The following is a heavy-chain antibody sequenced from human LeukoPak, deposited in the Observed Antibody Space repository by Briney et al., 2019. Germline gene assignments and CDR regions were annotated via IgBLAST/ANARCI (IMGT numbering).Heavy chain of an antibody. CDR1: GGSISSYY. Sequence: SETLSLTCTVSGGSISSYYWSWIRHPPGKGLEWIGYIYTSGSTNYNPSLKSRVTISVDTSKNQFSLKLSSVTAADTAVYYCATSDYYYYYMDVWGKGTTVTVSS. CDR3: ATSDYYYYYMDV. V-gene: IGHV4-4*09. CDR2: IYTSGST. J-gene: IGHJ6*03.